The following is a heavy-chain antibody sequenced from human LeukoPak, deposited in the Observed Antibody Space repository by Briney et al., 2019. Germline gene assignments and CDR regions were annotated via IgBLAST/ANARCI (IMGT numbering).Heavy chain of an antibody. CDR2: IYYRGNA. Sequence: PSETLSLTCTVSGGSMSSSNYYWAWIRQPPGQGLEWIGSIYYRGNAYYNPSLKSRVTISVDTSKNQFSLSLGSVTAADTAVYYCAREEDRSGDWGQGTLVTVTS. CDR1: GGSMSSSNYY. V-gene: IGHV4-39*07. J-gene: IGHJ4*02. D-gene: IGHD3-22*01. CDR3: AREEDRSGD.